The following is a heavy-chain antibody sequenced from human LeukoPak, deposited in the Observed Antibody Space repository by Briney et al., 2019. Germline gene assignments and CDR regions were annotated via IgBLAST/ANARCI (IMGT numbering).Heavy chain of an antibody. Sequence: GGSLRLSCAASGFTFSSYAMHLVRQAPGKGLEWVAFISYDGNNKFYADSVKGRFTISRDNSKNTLDLQMSSLRDEDTAVYYCARDYLLYYYDSRGYGFWFDPWGQGSLVTVSS. CDR3: ARDYLLYYYDSRGYGFWFDP. J-gene: IGHJ5*02. CDR1: GFTFSSYA. D-gene: IGHD3-22*01. CDR2: ISYDGNNK. V-gene: IGHV3-30*04.